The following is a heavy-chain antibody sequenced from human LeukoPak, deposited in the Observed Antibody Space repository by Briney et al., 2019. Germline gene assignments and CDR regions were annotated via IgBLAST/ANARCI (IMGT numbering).Heavy chain of an antibody. CDR1: GYTFTSYG. D-gene: IGHD1-26*01. V-gene: IGHV1-18*01. J-gene: IGHJ5*02. CDR2: ISAYNGNT. Sequence: ASVKVSCKASGYTFTSYGISWVRQAPGQGLEWMGWISAYNGNTNYAQKLQGRVTMTTDTSTSTAYMELRSLRSDDTAVYYCARTQWEPLQGDWFDPWGQGTLVTVSS. CDR3: ARTQWEPLQGDWFDP.